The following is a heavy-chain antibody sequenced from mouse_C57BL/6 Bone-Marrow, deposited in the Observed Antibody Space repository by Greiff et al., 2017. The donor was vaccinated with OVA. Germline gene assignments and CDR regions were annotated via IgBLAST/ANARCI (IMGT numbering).Heavy chain of an antibody. V-gene: IGHV1-26*01. CDR2: INPNNGGT. Sequence: VQLQQSGPELVKPGASVKISCKASGYTFTDYYMNWVKQSHGKSLEWIGDINPNNGGTSYNQKFKGKATLTVDKSSSTAYMELRSLTSEDSAVYYCARPSANWEAWFAYWGQGTLVTVSA. D-gene: IGHD4-1*01. CDR1: GYTFTDYY. J-gene: IGHJ3*01. CDR3: ARPSANWEAWFAY.